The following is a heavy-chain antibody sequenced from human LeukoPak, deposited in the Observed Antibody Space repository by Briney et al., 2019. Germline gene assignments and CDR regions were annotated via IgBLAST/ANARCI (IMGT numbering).Heavy chain of an antibody. D-gene: IGHD3-10*01. Sequence: GGSLRLSCPATGFTFSSYWMSWVRQAPGKGLEWVANIKEDGSEKYYVDSVKGRFTISRDNAKNSLYLQMNSLRPEDTAIYYCARDPILVRGYFDYWGQGTLVTVSS. V-gene: IGHV3-7*01. J-gene: IGHJ4*02. CDR2: IKEDGSEK. CDR1: GFTFSSYW. CDR3: ARDPILVRGYFDY.